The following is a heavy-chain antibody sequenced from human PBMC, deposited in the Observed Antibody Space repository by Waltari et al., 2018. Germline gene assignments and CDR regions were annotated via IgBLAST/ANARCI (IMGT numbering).Heavy chain of an antibody. D-gene: IGHD3-3*01. CDR1: GYTFTSYG. CDR2: ISAYNGNT. J-gene: IGHJ4*02. Sequence: QVQLVQSGAEVKKPVASVKVSCKASGYTFTSYGISWVRQAPGQGLEWMGWISAYNGNTNYAQKLQGRVTMTTDTSTSTAYMELRSLRSDDTAVYYCAFYYDFWSGYYGGKYYFDYWGQGTLVTVSS. CDR3: AFYYDFWSGYYGGKYYFDY. V-gene: IGHV1-18*01.